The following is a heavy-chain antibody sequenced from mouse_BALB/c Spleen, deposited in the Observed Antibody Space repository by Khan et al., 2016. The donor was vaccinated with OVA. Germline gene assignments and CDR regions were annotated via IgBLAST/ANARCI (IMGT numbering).Heavy chain of an antibody. Sequence: QVQLKESGAELARPGASVKMSCKASGYTFTSYTIHWIKVRPGQGLEWIGCINPSNGYTNYNQKFKDKATLTADKSSTTVHMQLSSLTSDDSAVYNCVRDGAYHRNDGWFAYWGQGTLVTVSA. D-gene: IGHD2-14*01. CDR2: INPSNGYT. CDR1: GYTFTSYT. V-gene: IGHV1-4*01. CDR3: VRDGAYHRNDGWFAY. J-gene: IGHJ3*01.